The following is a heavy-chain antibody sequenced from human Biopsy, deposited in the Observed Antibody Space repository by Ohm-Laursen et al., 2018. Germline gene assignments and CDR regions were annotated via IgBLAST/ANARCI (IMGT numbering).Heavy chain of an antibody. CDR1: GESFNGYY. CDR3: ARHGSQGYCTGGSCVDY. J-gene: IGHJ4*02. CDR2: INHSGRT. V-gene: IGHV4-34*01. D-gene: IGHD2-15*01. Sequence: PSETLSLTCAVYGESFNGYYWSWIRRTPGKGLEWIGEINHSGRTNYNPSLKSRVTISVDTSKNQFSLKLSSATAADTAVFYCARHGSQGYCTGGSCVDYWGQGALVTVSS.